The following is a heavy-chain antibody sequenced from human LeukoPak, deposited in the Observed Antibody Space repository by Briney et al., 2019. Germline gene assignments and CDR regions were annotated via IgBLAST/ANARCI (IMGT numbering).Heavy chain of an antibody. D-gene: IGHD6-13*01. V-gene: IGHV3-21*01. CDR1: GFTFSSYS. J-gene: IGHJ3*02. CDR3: AREGGIAAATDAFDI. Sequence: GGSLRLSCAASGFTFSSYSMNWVRQAPGKGLEWGSSISSSSSYIYYADSVKGRFTISRDNAKNSLYLQMDSLRAEDTAVYYCAREGGIAAATDAFDIWGQGTMVTVSS. CDR2: ISSSSSYI.